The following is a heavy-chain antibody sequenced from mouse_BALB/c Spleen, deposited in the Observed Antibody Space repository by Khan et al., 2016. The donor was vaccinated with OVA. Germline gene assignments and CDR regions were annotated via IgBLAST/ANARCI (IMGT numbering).Heavy chain of an antibody. Sequence: EVELVESGGGLVQPGGSRKLSCAASGFTFSSFGMHWVRQAPEKGLEWVAYISSGSSTIYYADKVKGRFTISRDNPKTTLYLQMTSLRSEDTAMYYCARARTPSIAYWGQGTSVTVSS. V-gene: IGHV5-17*02. CDR1: GFTFSSFG. J-gene: IGHJ4*01. CDR3: ARARTPSIAY. CDR2: ISSGSSTI.